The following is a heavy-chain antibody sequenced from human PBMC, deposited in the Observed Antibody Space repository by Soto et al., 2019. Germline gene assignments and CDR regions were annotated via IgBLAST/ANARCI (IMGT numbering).Heavy chain of an antibody. CDR1: RFTFNSYA. V-gene: IGHV3-23*01. CDR3: AGVDYGAYIPHFDY. D-gene: IGHD4-17*01. J-gene: IGHJ4*02. Sequence: PGGSLRLSCAASRFTFNSYAMSWVRQAPGKGLEWVSVISASGDSTFYVDSVKGRFTISRDNSKNTLYLQMSSLRVEDTAVYYCAGVDYGAYIPHFDYWGQGTLVTVSS. CDR2: ISASGDST.